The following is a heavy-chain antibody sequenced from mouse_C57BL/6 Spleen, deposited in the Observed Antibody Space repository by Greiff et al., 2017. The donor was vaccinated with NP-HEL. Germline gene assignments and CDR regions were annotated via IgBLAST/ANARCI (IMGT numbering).Heavy chain of an antibody. CDR2: IYPRSGNT. Sequence: QVQLQQSGAELARPGASVKLSCKASGYTFTSYGISWVKQRTGQGLEWIGEIYPRSGNTYYNEKFKGKATLTADKSSSTAYMELRSLTSEDSAVYFCANYYGKNYAMDYWGQGTSVTVSS. V-gene: IGHV1-81*01. D-gene: IGHD1-1*01. J-gene: IGHJ4*01. CDR1: GYTFTSYG. CDR3: ANYYGKNYAMDY.